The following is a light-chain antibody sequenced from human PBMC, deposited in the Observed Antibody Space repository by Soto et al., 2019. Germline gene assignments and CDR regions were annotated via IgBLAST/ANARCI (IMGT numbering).Light chain of an antibody. CDR2: LNSDGSH. J-gene: IGLJ2*01. CDR3: QTWGSGIVV. V-gene: IGLV4-69*01. Sequence: QLVLTQSPSASASLGASVKLTCTLSSGHSNYAIAWHQQQSEKGPRYLMKLNSDGSHSKGDGIPDRFSGSSSGAERYLTISSLQSEDAADSYCQTWGSGIVVFGGGTKLTVL. CDR1: SGHSNYA.